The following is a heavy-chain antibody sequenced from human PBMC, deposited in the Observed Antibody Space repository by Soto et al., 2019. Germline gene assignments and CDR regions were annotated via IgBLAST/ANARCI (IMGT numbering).Heavy chain of an antibody. J-gene: IGHJ6*02. CDR3: ARDLAAPGYYYYGMDA. Sequence: SETLSLTCTVSGGSISSYYWSWIRQPPGKGLEWIGYIYYSGSTNYNPSLKSRVTISVDTSKNQFSLKLSSVTAADTAVYYCARDLAAPGYYYYGMDAWGQGTTVTVSS. CDR1: GGSISSYY. D-gene: IGHD6-13*01. V-gene: IGHV4-59*01. CDR2: IYYSGST.